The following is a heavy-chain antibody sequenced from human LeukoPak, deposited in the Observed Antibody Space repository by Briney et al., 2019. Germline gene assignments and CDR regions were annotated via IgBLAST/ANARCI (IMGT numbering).Heavy chain of an antibody. D-gene: IGHD3-9*01. CDR3: ARGNILTGYCFDF. V-gene: IGHV4-34*01. Sequence: SETLSLTCAVSGGSITGYYWNWIRQTPGKGLEWVGEIHYTVATIYNPALMSRATISTDTSKNQFCLRLTSVTAAHPAVYYCARGNILTGYCFDFWGQGALVTVSS. CDR2: IHYTVAT. CDR1: GGSITGYY. J-gene: IGHJ4*02.